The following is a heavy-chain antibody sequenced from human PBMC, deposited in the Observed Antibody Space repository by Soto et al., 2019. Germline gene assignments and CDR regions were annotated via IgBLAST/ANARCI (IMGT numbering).Heavy chain of an antibody. J-gene: IGHJ5*02. Sequence: GSLRLSCAASGFTFDDYTMHWVRQAPGKGLEWVSLICWDGGSTYYADSVKGRFTISRDNGKNSLYLQMNSLRTEDTALYYCAKAMAPYCRGGSCWVIDPWGQGTLVTVSS. CDR1: GFTFDDYT. CDR2: ICWDGGST. CDR3: AKAMAPYCRGGSCWVIDP. V-gene: IGHV3-43*01. D-gene: IGHD2-15*01.